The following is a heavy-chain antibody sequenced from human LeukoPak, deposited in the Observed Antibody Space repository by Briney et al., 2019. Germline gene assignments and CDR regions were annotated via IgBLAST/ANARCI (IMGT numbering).Heavy chain of an antibody. CDR2: IYYSGST. CDR3: ARRNPYYDSSGYYLADAFDI. D-gene: IGHD3-22*01. CDR1: GGSISSSSYY. V-gene: IGHV4-39*01. Sequence: IPSQTLSLTCTVSGGSISSSSYYWGWIRQPPGKGLEWIGSIYYSGSTYYNPSLKSRVTISVDTSKNQFSLKLSSVTAADTAVYYCARRNPYYDSSGYYLADAFDIWGQGTMVTVSS. J-gene: IGHJ3*02.